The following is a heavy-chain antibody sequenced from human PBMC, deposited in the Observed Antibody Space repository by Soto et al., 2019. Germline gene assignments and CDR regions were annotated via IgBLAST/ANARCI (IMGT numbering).Heavy chain of an antibody. CDR1: GGSISSSSYY. CDR2: IYYSGST. J-gene: IGHJ6*02. CDR3: ARHVGAAAVGMDV. D-gene: IGHD6-13*01. Sequence: QLQLQESGPGLVKPSETLSLTCTVSGGSISSSSYYWGWIRQPPGKGLEWIGSIYYSGSTYYNPSLKSRVTISVDTSKNQFSLKLSSVTAADTAVYYCARHVGAAAVGMDVWGQGTTVTVSS. V-gene: IGHV4-39*01.